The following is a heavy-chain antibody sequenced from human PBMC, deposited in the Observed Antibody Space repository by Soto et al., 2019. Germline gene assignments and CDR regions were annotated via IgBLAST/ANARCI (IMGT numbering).Heavy chain of an antibody. CDR1: GYSFTSYW. V-gene: IGHV5-10-1*01. J-gene: IGHJ6*02. D-gene: IGHD2-2*01. Sequence: GESLKISCKGSGYSFTSYWISWVRQMPGKGLEWMGRIDPSDSYTNYSPSFQGHVTISADKSISTAYLQWSSLKASDTAMYYCARYCSSTSCPGYYYYYGMDVWGQGTTVTVSS. CDR3: ARYCSSTSCPGYYYYYGMDV. CDR2: IDPSDSYT.